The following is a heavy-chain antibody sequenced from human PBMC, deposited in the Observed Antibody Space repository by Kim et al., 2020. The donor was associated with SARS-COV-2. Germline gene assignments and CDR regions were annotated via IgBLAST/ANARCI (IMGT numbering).Heavy chain of an antibody. Sequence: GGSLRLSCTASKFNFSAYAMHWVRQAPGKGLQSVSGISTYGGSSYHANSVNGRFTVSRDNSKNTLYLQMGSLTAEDMAVYYCARSGRPSGDYDFWTGYGMDVWGQGTTVTVAS. CDR3: ARSGRPSGDYDFWTGYGMDV. D-gene: IGHD3-3*01. J-gene: IGHJ6*02. V-gene: IGHV3-64*01. CDR2: ISTYGGSS. CDR1: KFNFSAYA.